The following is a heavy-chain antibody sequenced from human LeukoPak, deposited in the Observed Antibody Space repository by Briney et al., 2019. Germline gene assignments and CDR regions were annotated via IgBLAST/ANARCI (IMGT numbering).Heavy chain of an antibody. CDR2: INAGNGNT. Sequence: GSVTVVCRASGYIFTSYAMHWGRQAPGQRLEWMGWINAGNGNTKYSEKFQGRVTITRDKSASTAYMERSSLRSEDTAVYYCARDPVIVVVPAAIGNWFDPWGQGTLVTVSS. J-gene: IGHJ5*02. D-gene: IGHD2-2*01. V-gene: IGHV1-3*01. CDR3: ARDPVIVVVPAAIGNWFDP. CDR1: GYIFTSYA.